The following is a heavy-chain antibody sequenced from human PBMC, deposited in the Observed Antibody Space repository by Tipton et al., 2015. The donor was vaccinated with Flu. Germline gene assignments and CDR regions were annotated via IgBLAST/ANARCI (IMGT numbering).Heavy chain of an antibody. CDR1: GFTFSSYS. Sequence: SLRLSCAASGFTFSSYSMNWVRQAPGKGLEWVSSISSSSSYIYYADSVKGRFTISRDNAKNSLYLQMNSLRAEDTAVYYCARDLYYDFWSGYSNFDYWGQGTLVTVSS. CDR2: ISSSSSYI. D-gene: IGHD3-3*01. V-gene: IGHV3-21*01. CDR3: ARDLYYDFWSGYSNFDY. J-gene: IGHJ4*02.